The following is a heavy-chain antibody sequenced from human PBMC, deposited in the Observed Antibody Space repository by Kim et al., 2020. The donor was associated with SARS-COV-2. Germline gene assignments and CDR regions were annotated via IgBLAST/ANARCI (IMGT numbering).Heavy chain of an antibody. CDR3: AKDTRGGNGMDV. CDR2: ISYDGSNK. D-gene: IGHD3-10*01. CDR1: GFTFSSYG. J-gene: IGHJ6*02. Sequence: GGSLRLSCAASGFTFSSYGMHWVRQAPGKGLEWVAVISYDGSNKYYADSVKGRFTISRDNSKNTLYLQMNSLRAEDTAVYYCAKDTRGGNGMDVWGQGTTVTVSS. V-gene: IGHV3-30*18.